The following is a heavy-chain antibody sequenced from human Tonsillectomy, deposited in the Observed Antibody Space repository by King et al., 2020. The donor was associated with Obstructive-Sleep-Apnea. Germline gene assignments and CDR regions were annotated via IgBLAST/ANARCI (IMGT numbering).Heavy chain of an antibody. V-gene: IGHV3-30*04. CDR2: ISYYGSNQ. J-gene: IGHJ4*02. D-gene: IGHD2/OR15-2a*01. Sequence: QLVQSGGGVVQPGRSLRLSCAASGFIFSSYAMHWVRQAPGKGLEWVAVISYYGSNQYYAESVKGRFTVSRDNSKNTLYLQMNSLRAEDTAVYYCASGYYPDYWGQGILVTVSS. CDR1: GFIFSSYA. CDR3: ASGYYPDY.